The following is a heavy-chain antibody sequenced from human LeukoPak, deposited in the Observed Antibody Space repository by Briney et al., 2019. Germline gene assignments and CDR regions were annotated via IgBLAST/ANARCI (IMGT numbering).Heavy chain of an antibody. J-gene: IGHJ6*02. CDR2: IYPGDSDT. CDR1: GYSFTSYR. D-gene: IGHD2-21*02. Sequence: GESLKISCKGSGYSFTSYRIGWVRQMPGKGLEWMGIIYPGDSDTRYSPSFQGQVTISADKSISTAYLQWSSLKASDTAMYYCARWGSHIVVVTETYGMDVWGQGTTVTVSS. V-gene: IGHV5-51*01. CDR3: ARWGSHIVVVTETYGMDV.